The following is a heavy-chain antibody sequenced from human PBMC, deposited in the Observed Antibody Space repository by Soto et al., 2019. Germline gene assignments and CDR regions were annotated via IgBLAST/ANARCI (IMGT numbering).Heavy chain of an antibody. V-gene: IGHV2-5*02. J-gene: IGHJ5*02. CDR3: THNSYDSWSGYYKYNWFEP. CDR2: IYWDDDK. CDR1: GFSLSTIGVG. D-gene: IGHD3-3*01. Sequence: SGPTLVNPTQPLTLTCTFSGFSLSTIGVGVGWIRQPPGKALEWLALIYWDDDKRYSPSLKSRLTITKDTSKNQVVLTMTNMDAVDTATYYCTHNSYDSWSGYYKYNWFEPWGQGTQVIVSS.